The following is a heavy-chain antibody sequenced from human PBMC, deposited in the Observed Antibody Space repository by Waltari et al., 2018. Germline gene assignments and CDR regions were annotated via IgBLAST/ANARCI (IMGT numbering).Heavy chain of an antibody. V-gene: IGHV3-7*01. CDR1: GITFRGDW. CDR2: IKVDESEM. D-gene: IGHD3-3*01. Sequence: EEQLVESGGDWVQPGGSLRLSCVGSGITFRGDWMSWVRQAPGKGLEWVARIKVDESEMSYVDSVKGRFTISRDDAKNSLHLQMNSLRDEDTAIYFCARDAGYGFGSGRNHYFDSWGQGTLVTVSS. J-gene: IGHJ4*02. CDR3: ARDAGYGFGSGRNHYFDS.